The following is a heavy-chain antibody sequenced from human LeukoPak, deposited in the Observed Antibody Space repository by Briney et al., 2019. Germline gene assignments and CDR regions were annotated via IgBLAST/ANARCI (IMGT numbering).Heavy chain of an antibody. CDR3: ARAFGRSGYEADYYYYMEV. V-gene: IGHV1-69*13. J-gene: IGHJ6*03. CDR1: GGTFSSYT. D-gene: IGHD3-3*01. Sequence: SVKLSCKSSGGTFSSYTFSWVWLGQGPGLGWMGGIIPIFGTANYAQKSQGRVTITADESTSTAYMELSSLRSEDTAVYYCARAFGRSGYEADYYYYMEVWGKGTTVTVSS. CDR2: IIPIFGTA.